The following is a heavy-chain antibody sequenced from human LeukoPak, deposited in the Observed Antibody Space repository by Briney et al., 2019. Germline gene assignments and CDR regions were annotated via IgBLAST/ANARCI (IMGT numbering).Heavy chain of an antibody. J-gene: IGHJ1*01. V-gene: IGHV5-10-1*01. D-gene: IGHD6-13*01. Sequence: GESLKISCKGSGYXFTSYWIGWVRQMPGKGLEWMGRIDPSDSYTNYSPSFQGHVTISADKSISTAYLQWSSLKASDTAMYYCARRDSSSWYDYFQHWGQGTLVTVSS. CDR1: GYXFTSYW. CDR2: IDPSDSYT. CDR3: ARRDSSSWYDYFQH.